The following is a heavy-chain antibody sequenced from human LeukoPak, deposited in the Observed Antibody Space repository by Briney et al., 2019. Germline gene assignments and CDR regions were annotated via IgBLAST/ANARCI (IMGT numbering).Heavy chain of an antibody. CDR1: GYTFTSYA. V-gene: IGHV1-3*01. D-gene: IGHD3-10*01. Sequence: ASVKVSCKASGYTFTSYAMHWVRQAPGQRLEWMGWINACNDNTKYSQKFQARVTTTRNTSASTVYMELSSLRSEDTAVYYCASGSRRDIWGQGTTVTVSS. CDR2: INACNDNT. CDR3: ASGSRRDI. J-gene: IGHJ3*02.